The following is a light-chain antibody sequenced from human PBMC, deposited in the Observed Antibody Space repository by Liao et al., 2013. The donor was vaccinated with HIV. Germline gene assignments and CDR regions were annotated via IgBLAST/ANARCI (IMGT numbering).Light chain of an antibody. CDR1: KLGDHY. CDR2: EDT. CDR3: QAWDSSSAF. J-gene: IGLJ1*01. V-gene: IGLV3-1*01. Sequence: SYEMTQPPSVSVSPGQTASVTCSGDKLGDHYVSWYQQRPGQSPILVIYEDTKRPSGVPERFSGSNSGNTATLTISGTQSTDEADFYCQAWDSSSAFFGTGTRVTVL.